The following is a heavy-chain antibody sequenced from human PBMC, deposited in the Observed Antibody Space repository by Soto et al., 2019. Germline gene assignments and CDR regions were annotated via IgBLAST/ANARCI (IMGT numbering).Heavy chain of an antibody. CDR3: ARKQAGYFYGIDY. Sequence: QVQLQESGPGLVKPSQTLSLTCTVSGGSITSGGYYWSWIRQHPGKGLEWLGYIYDGGSTLYNPSLKSRITLAVDTSKNQFSLKLSSVTVADTAVYFCARKQAGYFYGIDYWGQGTLVTVSS. CDR2: IYDGGST. J-gene: IGHJ4*02. CDR1: GGSITSGGYY. D-gene: IGHD3-10*01. V-gene: IGHV4-31*03.